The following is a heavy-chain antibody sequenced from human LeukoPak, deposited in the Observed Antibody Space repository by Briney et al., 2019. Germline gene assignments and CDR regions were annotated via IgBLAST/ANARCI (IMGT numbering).Heavy chain of an antibody. CDR1: GFTFSYYG. CDR3: AKDQLTTVPRFDP. J-gene: IGHJ5*02. V-gene: IGHV3-33*03. Sequence: GGSLRLSCAASGFTFSYYGMHWVRQAPGKGLEWVAVVWYDGDNKYYAESLKGRFTISRDNSKNTLYLQMNSLRAEDTAVYYCAKDQLTTVPRFDPWGQGTLVTVSS. D-gene: IGHD4-17*01. CDR2: VWYDGDNK.